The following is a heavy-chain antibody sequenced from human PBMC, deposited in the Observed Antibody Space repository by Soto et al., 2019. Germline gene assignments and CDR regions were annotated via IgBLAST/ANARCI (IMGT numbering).Heavy chain of an antibody. V-gene: IGHV4-34*01. J-gene: IGHJ6*02. CDR2: INHSGST. CDR3: ARTNRYSSSWYDYYYGMDV. Sequence: SETLSLTCAVYGGSFSGYYWSCIRQPPWKGLEWIGEINHSGSTNYNPSLKSRVTISVDTSKNQFPLKLSSVTAADTAVYYCARTNRYSSSWYDYYYGMDVWGQGTKVTVSS. D-gene: IGHD6-13*01. CDR1: GGSFSGYY.